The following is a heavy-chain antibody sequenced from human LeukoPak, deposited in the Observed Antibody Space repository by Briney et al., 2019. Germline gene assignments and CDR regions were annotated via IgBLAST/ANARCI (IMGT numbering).Heavy chain of an antibody. V-gene: IGHV3-15*01. J-gene: IGHJ4*02. CDR3: TTSMATGY. CDR2: IKSRTDGGST. Sequence: PGGSLRLSCAASGFTFGAYWTTWVRQAPGKGLEWVGRIKSRTDGGSTDYAAPVKGRFTISRDDSKNTLYLQMNSLKTEDTAVYYCTTSMATGYWGQGTLVTVSS. CDR1: GFTFGAYW. D-gene: IGHD1-14*01.